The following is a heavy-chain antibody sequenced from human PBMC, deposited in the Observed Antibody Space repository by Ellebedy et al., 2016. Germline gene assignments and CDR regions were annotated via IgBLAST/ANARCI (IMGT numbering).Heavy chain of an antibody. CDR2: IYSGGST. J-gene: IGHJ4*02. CDR1: GFTVSSNY. D-gene: IGHD4-23*01. V-gene: IGHV3-53*01. CDR3: ARRSRVDNSLDS. Sequence: GESLKISCAASGFTVSSNYMSWVRQAPGKGLEWVSVIYSGGSTYYADSVKGRFTISRDNSKNTLYLQMNSLRDEDTAVYYCARRSRVDNSLDSWGQGTLVTVSS.